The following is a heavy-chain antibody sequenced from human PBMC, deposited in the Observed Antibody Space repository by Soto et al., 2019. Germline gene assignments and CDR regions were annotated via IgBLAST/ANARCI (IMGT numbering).Heavy chain of an antibody. J-gene: IGHJ6*02. Sequence: HPGGSLRLSCAASGFTFSSYGMHWVRQAPGKGLEWVAVISYDGSNKYYADSVKGRFTISRDNSKNTLYLQMNSLRAEDTAVYYCANRAPTQVRNGMDVWGQGTTVTVSS. CDR2: ISYDGSNK. V-gene: IGHV3-30*18. D-gene: IGHD3-10*01. CDR1: GFTFSSYG. CDR3: ANRAPTQVRNGMDV.